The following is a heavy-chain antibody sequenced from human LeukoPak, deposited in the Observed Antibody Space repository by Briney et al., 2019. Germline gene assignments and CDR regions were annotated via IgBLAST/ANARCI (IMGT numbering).Heavy chain of an antibody. CDR2: INAGSGNT. D-gene: IGHD1-26*01. V-gene: IGHV1-3*01. CDR1: GYTFTSYA. J-gene: IGHJ4*02. CDR3: ARLDSGSYYTAIDY. Sequence: ASVKVSCKASGYTFTSYAMHWVRQAPGQRLEWMGWINAGSGNTKYSQKFQGRVTITRDTSASTAYMELSSLRSEDTAVYYCARLDSGSYYTAIDYWGQGTLVTVSS.